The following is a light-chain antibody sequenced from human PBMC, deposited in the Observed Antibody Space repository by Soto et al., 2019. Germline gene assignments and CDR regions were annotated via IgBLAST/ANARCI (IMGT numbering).Light chain of an antibody. J-gene: IGKJ4*01. Sequence: EILMTQSPATLSLSPGEIATLSCRSSQSVSSNLAWYQQKPGQAPGLLIYGASTRATGIPARFSGSGSGTEFTLTISSLQSEDFAVYYCQQYNNWPSLTFGGGTKVDIK. CDR3: QQYNNWPSLT. V-gene: IGKV3-15*01. CDR1: QSVSSN. CDR2: GAS.